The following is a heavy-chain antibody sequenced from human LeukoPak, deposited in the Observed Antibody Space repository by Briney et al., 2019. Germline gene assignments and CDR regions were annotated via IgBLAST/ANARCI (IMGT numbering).Heavy chain of an antibody. D-gene: IGHD3-10*01. Sequence: GGSLRLSCAASGFSFYTYGMHWVRQAPGKGLDWVVDISKDGGVKHYGDSVKGRFTISRDNSKNPLYLQMNSLRAEDTAVYYCARQGDTGRACFDYWGQGTLVTVSS. J-gene: IGHJ4*02. CDR3: ARQGDTGRACFDY. CDR2: ISKDGGVK. CDR1: GFSFYTYG. V-gene: IGHV3-30*03.